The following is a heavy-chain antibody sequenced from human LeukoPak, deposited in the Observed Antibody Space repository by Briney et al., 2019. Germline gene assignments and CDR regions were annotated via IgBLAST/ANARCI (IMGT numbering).Heavy chain of an antibody. Sequence: GGSLRLSCAASGFTFSSYSMNWVRQAPGKGLEWVSSISTSSLYIYYADSVKGRFTISRDNAKNSLYLQMNSLRAEDTAVYYCARDGTAVGINYDYWGQGTLVTVSS. CDR3: ARDGTAVGINYDY. D-gene: IGHD6-13*01. CDR2: ISTSSLYI. V-gene: IGHV3-21*04. J-gene: IGHJ4*02. CDR1: GFTFSSYS.